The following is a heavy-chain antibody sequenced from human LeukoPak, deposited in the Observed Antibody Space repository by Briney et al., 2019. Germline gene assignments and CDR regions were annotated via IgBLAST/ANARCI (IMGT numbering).Heavy chain of an antibody. CDR1: GFTFNSFA. D-gene: IGHD3-22*01. V-gene: IGHV3-23*01. Sequence: PGGSLRLSCAASGFTFNSFAMSWVRQAPGKGLEWVSTIPSSGGSTYYADSVKGRFTISRDNSKNTLYLQMNSLRAEDTAVYYCARDPLNYDSSGYIRYYFDYWGQGTLVTVSS. J-gene: IGHJ4*02. CDR2: IPSSGGST. CDR3: ARDPLNYDSSGYIRYYFDY.